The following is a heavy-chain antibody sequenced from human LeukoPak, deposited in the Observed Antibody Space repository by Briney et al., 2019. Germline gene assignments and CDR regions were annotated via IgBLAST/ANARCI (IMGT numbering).Heavy chain of an antibody. CDR2: IRSKAYGGTT. V-gene: IGHV3-49*03. J-gene: IGHJ5*02. D-gene: IGHD1-26*01. Sequence: GGSLRLSCTASGFTFGDYAMSWFRQAPGKGLEWVGFIRSKAYGGTTEYAASVKGRFTISRDDSKSIAYLQTNSLKTEDTAVYYCTSKPESGSYLYPWGQGTLVTVSS. CDR3: TSKPESGSYLYP. CDR1: GFTFGDYA.